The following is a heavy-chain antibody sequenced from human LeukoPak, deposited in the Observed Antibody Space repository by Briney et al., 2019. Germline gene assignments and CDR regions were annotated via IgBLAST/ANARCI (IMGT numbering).Heavy chain of an antibody. J-gene: IGHJ3*02. D-gene: IGHD1-14*01. CDR1: GFTFSSYG. CDR3: ATDRAYAFDI. CDR2: IRYDGSNK. Sequence: GGSLRLSCAASGFTFSSYGMHWVRQAPGKGLEWVAFIRYDGSNKYYADSVKGRFTISRDNSKNTLYLQMNSLRAEDTAVYYCATDRAYAFDIWGQGTMVTVSS. V-gene: IGHV3-30*02.